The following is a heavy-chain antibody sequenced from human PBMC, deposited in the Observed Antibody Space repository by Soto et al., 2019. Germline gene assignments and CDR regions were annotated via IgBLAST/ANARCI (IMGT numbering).Heavy chain of an antibody. CDR3: ARDGPEYSSSPGFDY. CDR1: GYTFTGYY. Sequence: ASLKVSCKASGYTFTGYYMHWVRQAPGQGLEWMGWINPNSGGTNYAQKFQGRVTMTRDTSISTAYMELSRLRSDDTAVYYCARDGPEYSSSPGFDYWGQGTLVTVSS. V-gene: IGHV1-2*02. D-gene: IGHD6-6*01. J-gene: IGHJ4*02. CDR2: INPNSGGT.